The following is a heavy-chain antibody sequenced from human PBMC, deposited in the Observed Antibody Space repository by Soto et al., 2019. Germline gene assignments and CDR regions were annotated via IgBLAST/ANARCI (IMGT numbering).Heavy chain of an antibody. CDR1: GGSFSGYY. V-gene: IGHV4-34*01. CDR2: INHSGST. J-gene: IGHJ5*02. Sequence: PSETLSLTCAVYGGSFSGYYWSWIRQPPGKGLEWIGEINHSGSTNYNPSLKSRVTISVDTSKNQFSLKLSSVTAADTAVYYCARARSLIAVAGTNWFDPWGQGTLVTVSS. CDR3: ARARSLIAVAGTNWFDP. D-gene: IGHD6-19*01.